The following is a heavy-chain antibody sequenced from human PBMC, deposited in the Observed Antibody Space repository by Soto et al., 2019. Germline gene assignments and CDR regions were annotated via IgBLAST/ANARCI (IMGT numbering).Heavy chain of an antibody. Sequence: SETLPLTCTVSGGSISGGVGGLYYWSWIRQPPGKGLEWIGYIYDSGSTYYNPSLKSRVTISVDTSKNQFSLRLSSVTAADTAVYYCAREVIPLTTDWYFDLWGRGTLVTVSS. D-gene: IGHD4-17*01. CDR3: AREVIPLTTDWYFDL. CDR1: GGSISGGVGGLYY. J-gene: IGHJ2*01. V-gene: IGHV4-30-4*01. CDR2: IYDSGST.